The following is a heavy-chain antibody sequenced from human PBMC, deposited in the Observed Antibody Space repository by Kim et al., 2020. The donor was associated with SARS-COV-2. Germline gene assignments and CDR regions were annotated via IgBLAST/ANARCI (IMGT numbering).Heavy chain of an antibody. Sequence: GRFTISRDNAKNSLYLQMNSLRAEDTAVYYCARFSGIAAAGKYYYYGMDVWGQGTTVTVSS. V-gene: IGHV3-11*06. CDR3: ARFSGIAAAGKYYYYGMDV. D-gene: IGHD6-13*01. J-gene: IGHJ6*02.